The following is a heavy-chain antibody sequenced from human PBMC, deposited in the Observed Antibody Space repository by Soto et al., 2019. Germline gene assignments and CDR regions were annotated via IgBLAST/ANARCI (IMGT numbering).Heavy chain of an antibody. V-gene: IGHV4-39*01. CDR1: GGSIGTYY. Sequence: SETLSLTCAVSGGSIGTYYWGWIRQPPGKGLEWFGSIHYSGSTYYNPSLKSRVTISVDTSKNQFSLKLSSVTAADTAVYYCAALRGYVTYWGQGTLVTVSS. D-gene: IGHD2-15*01. J-gene: IGHJ4*02. CDR2: IHYSGST. CDR3: AALRGYVTY.